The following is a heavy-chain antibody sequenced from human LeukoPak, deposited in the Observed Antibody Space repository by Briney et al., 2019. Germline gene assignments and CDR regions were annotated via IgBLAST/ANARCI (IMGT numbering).Heavy chain of an antibody. J-gene: IGHJ6*02. D-gene: IGHD1-1*01. Sequence: PSETLSLTCAVYGGSFSGYYWSWIRQPPGKGLEWIGEINHSGSTNYNPSLKSRVTISVDTSKNQFSLKLSSVTAADTAVYYCARGPYNFSHYYGMDVWGQGTTVTVSS. V-gene: IGHV4-34*01. CDR3: ARGPYNFSHYYGMDV. CDR2: INHSGST. CDR1: GGSFSGYY.